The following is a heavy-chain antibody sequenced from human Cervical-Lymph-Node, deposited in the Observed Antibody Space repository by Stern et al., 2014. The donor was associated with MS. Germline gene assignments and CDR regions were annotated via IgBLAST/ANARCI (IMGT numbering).Heavy chain of an antibody. Sequence: QVQLVQSGGGVVQPGRSLRLSCVASGFTFTTYGMHWVRQAPGKGLEWVALISNDGSDKYYADSVKGRFTISRDNSKNTLFLQMNSLRAEDTAVYYCAKDVYAFDAFDIWGQGTMVIVSS. CDR1: GFTFTTYG. CDR2: ISNDGSDK. D-gene: IGHD3-16*01. CDR3: AKDVYAFDAFDI. J-gene: IGHJ3*02. V-gene: IGHV3-30*18.